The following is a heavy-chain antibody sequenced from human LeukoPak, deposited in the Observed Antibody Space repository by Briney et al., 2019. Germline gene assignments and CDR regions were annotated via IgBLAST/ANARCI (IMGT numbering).Heavy chain of an antibody. V-gene: IGHV1-69*04. J-gene: IGHJ6*02. CDR1: GGTYSSYA. CDR2: IIPILGIA. CDR3: AREHCSSTSCYYYGMDV. D-gene: IGHD2-2*01. Sequence: ASVKVSCKASGGTYSSYAISWVRQAPGQGLEWMGRIIPILGIANYAQKFQGRVTITADKSTSTAYMELSSLRSEDTAVYYCAREHCSSTSCYYYGMDVWGQGTTVTVSS.